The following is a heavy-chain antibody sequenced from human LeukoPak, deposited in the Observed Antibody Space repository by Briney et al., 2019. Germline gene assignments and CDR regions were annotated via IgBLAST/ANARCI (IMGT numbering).Heavy chain of an antibody. CDR2: DSSAGRT. D-gene: IGHD1-1*01. V-gene: IGHV4-4*07. J-gene: IGHJ4*02. Sequence: SETLSLTCSVSGGSIRSSYWNCIRQPAAKGLEWVGRDSSAGRTNYNPSLKSRLTVSVDTSKDQFSLNLTSETGADTGVYYCARGVDYTNNWYSLDYWGQGTLVTVSS. CDR1: GGSIRSSY. CDR3: ARGVDYTNNWYSLDY.